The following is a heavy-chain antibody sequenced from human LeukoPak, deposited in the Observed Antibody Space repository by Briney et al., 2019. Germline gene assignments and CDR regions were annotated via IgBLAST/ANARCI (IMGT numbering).Heavy chain of an antibody. V-gene: IGHV3-53*01. CDR1: GFTVSTNY. CDR3: APYCSGGSCYGVDY. D-gene: IGHD2-15*01. J-gene: IGHJ4*02. Sequence: PGGSLRLSCAASGFTVSTNYMTWVRQAPGKGLEWVSVIYSDGTTYYADSVKGRFTISRDNSKNTVYLQMNSLRAEDTAVYYCAPYCSGGSCYGVDYWGQGTLVTVPS. CDR2: IYSDGTT.